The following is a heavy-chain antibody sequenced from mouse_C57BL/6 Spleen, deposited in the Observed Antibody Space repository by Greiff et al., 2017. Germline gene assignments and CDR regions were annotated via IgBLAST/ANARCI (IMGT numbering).Heavy chain of an antibody. CDR2: IRSKSNNYAT. CDR3: VRRGYYYYGSSYYCDY. Sequence: EVHLVESGGGLVQPKGSLKLSCAASGFSFNTYAMNWVRQAPGKGLEWVARIRSKSNNYATYYADSVKDRFTISRDDSESMLYLQMNNLKTEDTAMYYCVRRGYYYYGSSYYCDYWGQGTTLTVSS. D-gene: IGHD1-1*01. V-gene: IGHV10-1*01. J-gene: IGHJ2*01. CDR1: GFSFNTYA.